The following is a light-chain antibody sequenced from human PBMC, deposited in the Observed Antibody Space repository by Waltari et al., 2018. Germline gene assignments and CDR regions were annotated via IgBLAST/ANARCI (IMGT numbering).Light chain of an antibody. CDR3: QVWDSSRDHVV. CDR2: YDS. V-gene: IGLV3-21*04. Sequence: SYVLTQPPSVSVAPGQTARITCGLNNIGSRSVYWCQQRPGQAPVLVIYYDSDRPSGIPERFSGSNSGNTATLTISRVEAGDEADYYCQVWDSSRDHVVFGGGTRLTVL. J-gene: IGLJ2*01. CDR1: NIGSRS.